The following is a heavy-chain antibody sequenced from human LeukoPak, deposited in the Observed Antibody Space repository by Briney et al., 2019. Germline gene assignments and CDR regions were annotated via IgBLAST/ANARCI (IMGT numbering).Heavy chain of an antibody. D-gene: IGHD3-22*01. CDR2: ISSSSSYI. CDR3: ARDVYDTTGYVYWYFDL. Sequence: PGESLRLSCAASGFTFNMYSMNWVRQAPGRGLEWVSSISSSSSYICYADSVKGGFTISRDNAKNSLYLQMNSLRAEDTAVYYCARDVYDTTGYVYWYFDLWGRGTLVTVSS. V-gene: IGHV3-21*01. J-gene: IGHJ2*01. CDR1: GFTFNMYS.